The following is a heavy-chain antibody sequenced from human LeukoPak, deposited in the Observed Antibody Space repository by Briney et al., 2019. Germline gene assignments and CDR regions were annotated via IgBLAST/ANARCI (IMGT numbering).Heavy chain of an antibody. J-gene: IGHJ4*02. CDR2: INHSGST. CDR3: ARGLDFDY. V-gene: IGHV4-34*01. CDR1: GGSFSGYY. Sequence: SETLSLTCAVYGGSFSGYYWSWIRQPPGKGLEWTGEINHSGSTNYNPSLKSRVTISVDTSKNQFSLKLSSVTAADTAVYYCARGLDFDYWGQGTLVTVSS.